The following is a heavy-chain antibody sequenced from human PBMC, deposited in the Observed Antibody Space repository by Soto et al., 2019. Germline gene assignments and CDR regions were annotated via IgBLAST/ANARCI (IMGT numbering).Heavy chain of an antibody. CDR2: INPNSGGT. V-gene: IGHV1-2*02. Sequence: ASVKVSCKASGYTFTGYYMHWVRQAPGQGLEWMGWINPNSGGTNYAQKFQGRVTMTRDTSISTAYMELSRLRSDDTAVYYCASDPHQYSSGWYRVRYYYYGMDVWGQGTTVTVSS. J-gene: IGHJ6*02. CDR3: ASDPHQYSSGWYRVRYYYYGMDV. CDR1: GYTFTGYY. D-gene: IGHD6-19*01.